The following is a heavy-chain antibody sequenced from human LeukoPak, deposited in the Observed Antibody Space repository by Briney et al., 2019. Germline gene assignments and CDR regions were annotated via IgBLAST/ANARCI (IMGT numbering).Heavy chain of an antibody. Sequence: SETLSLTCTISDDSVRRGDYYWGWVRQPPGKGLEWMGYIYNSGVAYYNPSLKSRVIISVDTSKNQFSLKLNSVTAADTAVYYCARVNWYFDLWGRGTLVTVSS. CDR1: DDSVRRGDYY. V-gene: IGHV4-30-4*08. CDR3: ARVNWYFDL. CDR2: IYNSGVA. J-gene: IGHJ2*01.